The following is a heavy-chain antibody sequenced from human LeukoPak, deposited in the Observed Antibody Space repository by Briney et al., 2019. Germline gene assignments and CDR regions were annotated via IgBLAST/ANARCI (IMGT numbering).Heavy chain of an antibody. CDR3: ARAIVVPAAILHYFDY. D-gene: IGHD2-2*01. CDR2: IKQDGSEK. V-gene: IGHV3-7*01. CDR1: GFTFSSYW. J-gene: IGHJ4*02. Sequence: GGSLRLSCAASGFTFSSYWMSWVRQAPGKGLEWVANIKQDGSEKYYVDSVKGRFTISRDNAKNSLYLQMNSLRAEDTAVYYCARAIVVPAAILHYFDYWGQGTLVTVSS.